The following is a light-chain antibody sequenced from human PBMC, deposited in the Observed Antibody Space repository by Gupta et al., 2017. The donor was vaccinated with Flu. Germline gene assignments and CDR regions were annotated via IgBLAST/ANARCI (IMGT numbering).Light chain of an antibody. CDR2: CAS. V-gene: IGKV4-1*01. Sequence: EIVMTQSPDSLAVALGERATINCKSSQSLLYTSNNKHYLAWYQQKPGQPPKLLIYCASTRDSGVPDRFSGSESGTDFTLTISSLQAEDVAVYYCKQYITTPITFGGGTKVEIK. CDR1: QSLLYTSNNKHY. J-gene: IGKJ4*01. CDR3: KQYITTPIT.